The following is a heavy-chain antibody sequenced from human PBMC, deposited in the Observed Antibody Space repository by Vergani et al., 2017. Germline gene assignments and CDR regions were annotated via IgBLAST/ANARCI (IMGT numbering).Heavy chain of an antibody. CDR1: GYTLTELS. Sequence: QVQLVQSGAEVKKPGASVKVSCKVSGYTLTELSMHWVRQAPGKGLEWMGGFDPEDGETIYAQKFQGRVTMTEDTSTDTAYMELSRLRSDDTAVYYCARYCSSTSCYTQDYYYYYGMDVWGQGTTVTVSS. J-gene: IGHJ6*02. D-gene: IGHD2-2*02. CDR3: ARYCSSTSCYTQDYYYYYGMDV. CDR2: FDPEDGET. V-gene: IGHV1-24*01.